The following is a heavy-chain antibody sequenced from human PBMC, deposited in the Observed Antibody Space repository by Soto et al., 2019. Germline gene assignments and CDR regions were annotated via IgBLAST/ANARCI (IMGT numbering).Heavy chain of an antibody. J-gene: IGHJ4*02. CDR3: VREGIGTAYADS. Sequence: EVQLLESGGGLVQPGGSLRLSCAASRFSFTDKAMSWVRQSPEKGLEWVSAINGGGTTWYAASVKGRFTISRDNSQNTLFLQMHSLRLEDSAVYYCVREGIGTAYADSWGQGTLVTVSS. V-gene: IGHV3-23*01. CDR2: INGGGTT. CDR1: RFSFTDKA. D-gene: IGHD3-16*01.